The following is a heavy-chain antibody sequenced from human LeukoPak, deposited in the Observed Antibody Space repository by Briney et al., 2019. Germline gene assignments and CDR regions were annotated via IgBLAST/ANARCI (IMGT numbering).Heavy chain of an antibody. Sequence: ASVKVSCKASGYTFTSYYTHWVRQAPGQGLEWMGIINPSGGSTSYAQKFQGRVTMTRDTSTSTVYMELSSLRSEDTAVYYCARVPGLGFGELLYPSQFYGMDVWGQGTTVTVSS. V-gene: IGHV1-46*01. D-gene: IGHD3-10*01. CDR2: INPSGGST. CDR3: ARVPGLGFGELLYPSQFYGMDV. J-gene: IGHJ6*02. CDR1: GYTFTSYY.